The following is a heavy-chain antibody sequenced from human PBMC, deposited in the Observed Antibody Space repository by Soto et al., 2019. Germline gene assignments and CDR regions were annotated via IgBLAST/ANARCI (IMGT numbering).Heavy chain of an antibody. CDR1: GYTFTSYD. CDR3: ARGPSYYDSSGFLVNWLDP. D-gene: IGHD3-22*01. V-gene: IGHV1-8*01. CDR2: MTPNSGKT. Sequence: QVQLVQSGAEVKEPGASVKVSCKASGYTFTSYDINWVRQAPGQGPEWMGWMTPNSGKTGYAQKFQGRVTMTRDTSLSTAYMELSSLRSEDTAVYYCARGPSYYDSSGFLVNWLDPWGQGTLVTVSS. J-gene: IGHJ5*02.